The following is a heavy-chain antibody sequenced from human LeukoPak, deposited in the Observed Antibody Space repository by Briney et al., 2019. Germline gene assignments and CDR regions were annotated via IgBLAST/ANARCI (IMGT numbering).Heavy chain of an antibody. Sequence: SETLSLTCTVSGGSISSYHWSWIRQPAGKGLEWIGRIYTSGSTNYNPSLKSRVTMSVDTSKNQFSLKLSSVTAADTAVYYCVRDLYRGYSYGYRNWFDPWGQGTLVTVSS. CDR3: VRDLYRGYSYGYRNWFDP. D-gene: IGHD5-18*01. CDR2: IYTSGST. CDR1: GGSISSYH. V-gene: IGHV4-4*07. J-gene: IGHJ5*02.